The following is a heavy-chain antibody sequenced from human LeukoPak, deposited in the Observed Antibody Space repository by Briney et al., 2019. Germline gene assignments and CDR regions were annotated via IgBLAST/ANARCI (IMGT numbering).Heavy chain of an antibody. CDR3: ARASAVGATLXFQH. V-gene: IGHV4-59*12. Sequence: PSETLSLTCTVSGGSISSYYWSWIRQPPGKGLEWIGYIYYSGSTNYNPSLKSRVTISVDTSKNQFSLKLSSVTAADTAVYYCARASAVGATLXFQHWGQGTLVTVSS. D-gene: IGHD1-26*01. CDR2: IYYSGST. J-gene: IGHJ1*01. CDR1: GGSISSYY.